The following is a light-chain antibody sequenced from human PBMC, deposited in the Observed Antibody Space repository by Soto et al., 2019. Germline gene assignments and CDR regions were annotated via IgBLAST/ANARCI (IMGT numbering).Light chain of an antibody. J-gene: IGKJ1*01. CDR2: GAS. Sequence: EIVMTQSPATLSVSPGGGAALSCRASQSVSSNLAWYQQKPDQAPRLLIYGASTRATGIPGRFSGSGSGTDFTLTISRLEPEDFAVYYCQQYGSSGTFGQGTKVDIK. CDR1: QSVSSN. V-gene: IGKV3-15*01. CDR3: QQYGSSGT.